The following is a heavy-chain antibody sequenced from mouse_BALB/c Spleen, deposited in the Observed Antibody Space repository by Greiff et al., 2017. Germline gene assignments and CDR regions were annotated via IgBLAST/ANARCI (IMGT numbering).Heavy chain of an antibody. CDR1: GFAFSSYD. D-gene: IGHD2-1*01. V-gene: IGHV5-12-1*01. J-gene: IGHJ4*01. Sequence: DVMLVESGGGLVKPGGSLKLSCAASGFAFSSYDMSWVRQTPEKRLEWVAYISSGGGSTYYPDTVKGRFTISRDNAKNTLYLQMSSLKSEDTAMYYCARLIYYLDYWGQGTSVTVSS. CDR2: ISSGGGST. CDR3: ARLIYYLDY.